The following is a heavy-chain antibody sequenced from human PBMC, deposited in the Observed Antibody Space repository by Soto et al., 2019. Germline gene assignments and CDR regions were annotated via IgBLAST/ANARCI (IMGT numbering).Heavy chain of an antibody. CDR3: ARPKDYDDCLDL. CDR1: GYAFTWFK. D-gene: IGHD3-22*01. Sequence: GASVKVSCKASGYAFTWFKIHWVRQAPGQRLEWMGWINAGNGNTKYSQKFQGRVTFTRDTSANTAYMELSSLISEDTAVYYCARPKDYDDCLDLWGQGTLVTSPQ. J-gene: IGHJ4*02. V-gene: IGHV1-3*01. CDR2: INAGNGNT.